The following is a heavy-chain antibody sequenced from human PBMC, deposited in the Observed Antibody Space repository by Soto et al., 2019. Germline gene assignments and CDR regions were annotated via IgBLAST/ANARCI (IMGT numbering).Heavy chain of an antibody. CDR2: ISSSSSYI. V-gene: IGHV3-21*01. CDR1: GFTFSSYS. CDR3: ARVIVVVPAAKANNYYMDV. J-gene: IGHJ6*03. D-gene: IGHD2-2*01. Sequence: EVQLVESGGGLVKPGGSLRLSCAASGFTFSSYSMNWVRQAPGKGLEWVSSISSSSSYIYYADSVKGRFTISRYNAKNSLYLQMNGLRAEDTAVYYCARVIVVVPAAKANNYYMDVWGKGTTVTVSS.